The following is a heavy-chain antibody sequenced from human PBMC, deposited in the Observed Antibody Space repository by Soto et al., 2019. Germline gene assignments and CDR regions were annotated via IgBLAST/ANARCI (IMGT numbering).Heavy chain of an antibody. Sequence: QVTLKESGPVLVNPTETLTLTCTVSGFSLSTANIGVSWIRQPPGKALEWLAHIFSNDEKSYSTSLKSRLSIXKXXSKSQVVLTMTNMDPVDTATYYCARIRQGALAPYYWGQGTLVTVSS. CDR3: ARIRQGALAPYY. CDR2: IFSNDEK. J-gene: IGHJ4*02. CDR1: GFSLSTANIG. D-gene: IGHD3-16*01. V-gene: IGHV2-26*01.